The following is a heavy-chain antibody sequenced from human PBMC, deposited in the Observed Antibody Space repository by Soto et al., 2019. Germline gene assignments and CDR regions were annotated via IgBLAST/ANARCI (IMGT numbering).Heavy chain of an antibody. Sequence: PSETLSLTCAVYGGSFSGYYWSWIRQPPGKGLEWIGEINHTGSTNYNPSFKSRVTISVDTSKNQFSLKLSSVTAADTAVYYCARDLWGYCGTDCYPLDVWGQGTTVTVSS. CDR2: INHTGST. J-gene: IGHJ6*02. CDR3: ARDLWGYCGTDCYPLDV. D-gene: IGHD2-21*02. V-gene: IGHV4-34*01. CDR1: GGSFSGYY.